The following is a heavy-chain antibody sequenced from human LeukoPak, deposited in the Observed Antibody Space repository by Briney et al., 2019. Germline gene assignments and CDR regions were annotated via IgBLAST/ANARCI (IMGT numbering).Heavy chain of an antibody. CDR2: ISSSSSYI. V-gene: IGHV3-21*01. Sequence: PGGSLRLSCAASGFTFSSYGMSSVRQAPGKGLEWVSSISSSSSYIYYADSVKGRFTISRDNAKNSLYLQMNSLRAEDTAVYYCARFWSGYYFDYWGQGTLVTVSS. D-gene: IGHD3-3*01. J-gene: IGHJ4*02. CDR3: ARFWSGYYFDY. CDR1: GFTFSSYG.